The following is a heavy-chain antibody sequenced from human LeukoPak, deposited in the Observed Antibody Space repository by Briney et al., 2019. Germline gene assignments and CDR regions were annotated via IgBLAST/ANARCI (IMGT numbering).Heavy chain of an antibody. Sequence: SVKVSCKASGGTFTSYAISWVRQAPGQGLEWMGGIIPIFGTANYAQKFQGRVTITADESTSTAYMELSSLRSEDTAVYYCARDGVAVAGTDDWGQASLVTVSS. J-gene: IGHJ4*02. D-gene: IGHD6-19*01. V-gene: IGHV1-69*01. CDR3: ARDGVAVAGTDD. CDR2: IIPIFGTA. CDR1: GGTFTSYA.